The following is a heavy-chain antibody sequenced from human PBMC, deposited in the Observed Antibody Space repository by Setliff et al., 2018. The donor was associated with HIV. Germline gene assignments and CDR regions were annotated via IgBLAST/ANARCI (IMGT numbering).Heavy chain of an antibody. V-gene: IGHV3-33*03. CDR1: GFTFNSYA. CDR3: AKDSSSGYYYYYLDA. D-gene: IGHD6-6*01. Sequence: GGSLRLSCAASGFTFNSYAMHWVRQAPGKGLEWVAVIWYDGSKKYYGDSVKGRFTISRDKSKNTLYLQMDSLRAEDTAAYYCAKDSSSGYYYYYLDAWGKGTTVTVSS. J-gene: IGHJ6*03. CDR2: IWYDGSKK.